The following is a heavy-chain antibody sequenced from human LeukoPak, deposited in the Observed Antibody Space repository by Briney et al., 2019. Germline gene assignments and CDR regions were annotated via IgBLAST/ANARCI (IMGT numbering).Heavy chain of an antibody. J-gene: IGHJ4*02. CDR2: ISASGDTT. Sequence: GGSLRLSCAASGFTFRSYAMSWVRQAPGKGLEWVSAISASGDTTYYADSVKGRFTISRDNSKNTLYLQMNSLRAEDTAVYYCAKGGFSPFDYWGQGTLVTVSS. D-gene: IGHD3-3*02. CDR1: GFTFRSYA. CDR3: AKGGFSPFDY. V-gene: IGHV3-23*01.